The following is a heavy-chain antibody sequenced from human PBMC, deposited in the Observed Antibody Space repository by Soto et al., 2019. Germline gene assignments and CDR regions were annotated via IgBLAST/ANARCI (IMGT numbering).Heavy chain of an antibody. V-gene: IGHV4-59*08. D-gene: IGHD4-4*01. CDR1: VASISSYY. CDR3: ASGANAYSYAGLGF. Sequence: PSETLSLTCTVSVASISSYYWSWIRQPPGKGLEWIGYISYSGNTKDNPSLKGRVTISEDTSKNQFSLKLSSVTAADTAVYYCASGANAYSYAGLGFWGQGILVTVS. CDR2: ISYSGNT. J-gene: IGHJ4*02.